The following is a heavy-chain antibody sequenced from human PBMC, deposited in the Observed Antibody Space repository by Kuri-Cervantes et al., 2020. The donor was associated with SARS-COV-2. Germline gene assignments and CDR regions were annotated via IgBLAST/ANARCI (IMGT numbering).Heavy chain of an antibody. D-gene: IGHD4-23*01. Sequence: ETLSLTCAACGFTFSSYDMHWVRQATGKGLEWVSAIGTAGDTYYPGSVKGQSTISRENAKNSLYLQMNSLRAGDTAVYYCARGGNPAWNMDVWGKGTTVTVSS. CDR1: GFTFSSYD. J-gene: IGHJ6*03. V-gene: IGHV3-13*03. CDR2: IGTAGDT. CDR3: ARGGNPAWNMDV.